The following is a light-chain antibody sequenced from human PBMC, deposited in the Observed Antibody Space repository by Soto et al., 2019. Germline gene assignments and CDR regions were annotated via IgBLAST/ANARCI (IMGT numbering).Light chain of an antibody. Sequence: NSSDVGGYNFVSWYQQYPGKAPKLMIYEVSQRPSGVPDRFSGSKSGNTASLTVSGLQADDEADYYCSSFAGSNSRVFGGVTTVTVL. CDR1: SSDVGGYNF. CDR3: SSFAGSNSRV. V-gene: IGLV2-8*01. CDR2: EVS. J-gene: IGLJ3*02.